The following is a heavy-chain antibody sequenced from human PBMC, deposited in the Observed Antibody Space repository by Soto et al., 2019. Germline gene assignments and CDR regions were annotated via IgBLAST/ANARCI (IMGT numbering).Heavy chain of an antibody. Sequence: GGSLRLSCSASGFTFSSYGMHWVRQAPGKGLEWVALISYDGSNKYYTDSVKGRFTISRDNSKNTLYLQMNSLIAEDTAVYYCAKDPATYDSSGYYFPYWGQGTLVTVSS. J-gene: IGHJ4*02. V-gene: IGHV3-30*18. CDR2: ISYDGSNK. CDR3: AKDPATYDSSGYYFPY. CDR1: GFTFSSYG. D-gene: IGHD3-22*01.